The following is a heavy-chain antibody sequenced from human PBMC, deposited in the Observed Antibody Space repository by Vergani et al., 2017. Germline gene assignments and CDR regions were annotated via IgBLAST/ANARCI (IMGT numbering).Heavy chain of an antibody. CDR1: GGSISSGSHY. CDR2: INHSGST. Sequence: QVQLQESGPGLVKPSQTLSLTCTVSGGSISSGSHYWGWIRQPPGKGLEWIGSINHSGSTYYNPSLKSRITMSVDTSKNQFSLRLSSVTAADTAMYYCAREGLHYDSGSYNDYWGQGTLVTVSS. J-gene: IGHJ4*02. D-gene: IGHD3-10*01. V-gene: IGHV4-39*07. CDR3: AREGLHYDSGSYNDY.